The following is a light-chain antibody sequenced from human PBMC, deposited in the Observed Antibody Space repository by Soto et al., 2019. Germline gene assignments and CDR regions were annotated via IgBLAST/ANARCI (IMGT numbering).Light chain of an antibody. Sequence: DIQMTQSPSTRSASVGDRVTITCRASQSISSRLAWYQQKPGKAPKLLIYKASSLQSGVPSRFSGSGSGTEFTLTISSLQPDDFATYYCQQYNSYPWTFGQGTKVEIK. CDR3: QQYNSYPWT. CDR1: QSISSR. CDR2: KAS. V-gene: IGKV1-5*03. J-gene: IGKJ1*01.